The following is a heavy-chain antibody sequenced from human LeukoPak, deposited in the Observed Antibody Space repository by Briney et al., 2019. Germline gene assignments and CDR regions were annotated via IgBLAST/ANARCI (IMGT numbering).Heavy chain of an antibody. J-gene: IGHJ4*02. CDR2: IYYSGST. D-gene: IGHD6-19*01. Sequence: LSETLSLTCSVSGGSISSSSYYWDWIRQPPGKGLEWIGSIYYSGSTYYNPSLKSRVTISVDTSKNQFSLKLSSVTAADTAVYYCARGPMYTSGWYVYWGQGTLVTVSS. V-gene: IGHV4-39*01. CDR1: GGSISSSSYY. CDR3: ARGPMYTSGWYVY.